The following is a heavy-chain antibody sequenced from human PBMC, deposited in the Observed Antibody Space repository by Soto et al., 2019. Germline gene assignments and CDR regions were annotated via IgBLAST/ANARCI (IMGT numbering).Heavy chain of an antibody. CDR3: ARDIGFDYVN. D-gene: IGHD5-12*01. V-gene: IGHV3-7*01. J-gene: IGHJ4*02. Sequence: PASSLTLSSAAPGFMVSRYCLTWLRQAPGKGLECVVSIQEDGSELYSLQSVRDRFAISRLRSCHAFQLAMTYPSAEDAAPDNCARDIGFDYVNWGQGTLVTVSS. CDR2: IQEDGSEL. CDR1: GFMVSRYC.